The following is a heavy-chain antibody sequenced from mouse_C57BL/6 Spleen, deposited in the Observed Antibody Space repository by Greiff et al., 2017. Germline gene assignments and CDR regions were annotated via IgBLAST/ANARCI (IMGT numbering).Heavy chain of an antibody. Sequence: QVQLQQSGAELVMPGASVKLSCKASGYTFTSYWMHWVKQRPGQGLEWIGEIDPSDSYTNYNQKFKGKSTLTVDKSSSTAYMQLSSLTSEDSAVYYCARPVVATGAMDYWGQGTSVTVSS. CDR1: GYTFTSYW. J-gene: IGHJ4*01. CDR2: IDPSDSYT. V-gene: IGHV1-69*01. D-gene: IGHD1-1*01. CDR3: ARPVVATGAMDY.